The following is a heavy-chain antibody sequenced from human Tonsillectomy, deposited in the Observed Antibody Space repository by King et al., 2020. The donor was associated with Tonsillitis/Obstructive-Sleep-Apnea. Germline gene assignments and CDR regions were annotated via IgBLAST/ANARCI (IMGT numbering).Heavy chain of an antibody. CDR3: ARYSNNYPHYMEV. CDR2: IKEDGSEE. V-gene: IGHV3-7*04. CDR1: GFTFSIYW. J-gene: IGHJ6*03. Sequence: VQLVESGGGLVQPGGSLRLSCAGSGFTFSIYWMSWVRQAPGIGLEWVANIKEDGSEEYYVDSVKGRFTISRDHAKNSLYLHMNSLRAEDTAMYYCARYSNNYPHYMEVWGKGTTVTVSS. D-gene: IGHD1-1*01.